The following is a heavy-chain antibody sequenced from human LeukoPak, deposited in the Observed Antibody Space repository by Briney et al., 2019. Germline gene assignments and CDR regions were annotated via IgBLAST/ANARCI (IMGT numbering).Heavy chain of an antibody. CDR2: INPNSGGT. J-gene: IGHJ4*02. D-gene: IGHD2-8*01. CDR1: GYTFTGYY. Sequence: ASVKVSCKASGYTFTGYYMHWVRQGPGQRLEWMGWINPNSGGTNYAQKFQGRVTMTRDTSISTAYMELSRLRSDDTAVYYCATQAIALMVYATIDYWGQGTLVTVSS. V-gene: IGHV1-2*02. CDR3: ATQAIALMVYATIDY.